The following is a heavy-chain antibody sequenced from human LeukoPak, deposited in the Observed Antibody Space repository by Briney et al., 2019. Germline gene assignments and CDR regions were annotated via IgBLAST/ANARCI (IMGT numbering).Heavy chain of an antibody. D-gene: IGHD1-26*01. CDR2: ISYDGSNK. Sequence: PGRSLRLSCAASGFTFSSYGMHWVRQAPGKGLEWVAVISYDGSNKYYADSVKGRFTISRDNSKNTLYVQMNSLRAEDTAVYYCARARNGTLKYWGQGTLVTVCS. J-gene: IGHJ4*02. CDR3: ARARNGTLKY. CDR1: GFTFSSYG. V-gene: IGHV3-30*03.